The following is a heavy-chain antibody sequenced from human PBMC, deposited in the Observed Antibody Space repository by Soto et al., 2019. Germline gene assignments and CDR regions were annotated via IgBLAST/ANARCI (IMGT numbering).Heavy chain of an antibody. CDR2: TSAGGDST. J-gene: IGHJ4*02. CDR3: ARRV. V-gene: IGHV3-23*01. CDR1: GFTFSNYP. Sequence: PRWSLRLSCATSGFTFSNYPMNWFRQAPGKGLEWVSGTSAGGDSTYYADSVKGRFTIFRDNSKNSVYLQMNSLRAEDTAVYYCARRVWGQGTLVTVSS.